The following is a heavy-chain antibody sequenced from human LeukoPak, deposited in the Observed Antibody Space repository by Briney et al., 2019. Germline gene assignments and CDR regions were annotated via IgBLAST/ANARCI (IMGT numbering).Heavy chain of an antibody. D-gene: IGHD1-26*01. V-gene: IGHV1-2*02. CDR3: ARLLGAPH. Sequence: ASVKVSCKASGYTFTDYYMHWVRQAHGQGLEWMGWINANSGGTNYARNFQGRVTMTRDTSITTAYMELSSLRSDDTAVYYCARLLGAPHWGQGALVTVSS. CDR1: GYTFTDYY. J-gene: IGHJ4*02. CDR2: INANSGGT.